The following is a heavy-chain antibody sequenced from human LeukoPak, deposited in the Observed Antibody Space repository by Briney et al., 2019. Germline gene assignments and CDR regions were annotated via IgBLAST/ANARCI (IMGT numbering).Heavy chain of an antibody. J-gene: IGHJ4*02. CDR1: GFTFGSYS. Sequence: GGSLRLSCAASGFTFGSYSMNWVRQAPGKGLEWVSSISSSSSYIYYADSVKGRFTISRDNAKNSLYLQMNSLRAEDTAVYYCARGESGSYTVDYWGQGTLVTVSS. CDR2: ISSSSSYI. CDR3: ARGESGSYTVDY. V-gene: IGHV3-21*01. D-gene: IGHD1-26*01.